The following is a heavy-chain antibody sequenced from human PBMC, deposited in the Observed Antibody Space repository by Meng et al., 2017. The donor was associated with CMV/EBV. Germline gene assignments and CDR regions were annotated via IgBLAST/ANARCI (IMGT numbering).Heavy chain of an antibody. CDR3: ARSWSRFPSLRGYFDY. CDR2: INPNSGGT. V-gene: IGHV1-2*02. Sequence: ASVTVSCKASGYTFTGYYMHWVRQAPGQGLEWMGWINPNSGGTNYAQKFQGRVTMTRDTSISTAYMELSRLRSDDTAVYYCARSWSRFPSLRGYFDYWGQGTLVTVSS. J-gene: IGHJ4*02. D-gene: IGHD3-3*01. CDR1: GYTFTGYY.